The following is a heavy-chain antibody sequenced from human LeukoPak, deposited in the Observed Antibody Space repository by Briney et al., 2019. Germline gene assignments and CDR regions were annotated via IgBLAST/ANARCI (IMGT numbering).Heavy chain of an antibody. J-gene: IGHJ3*02. D-gene: IGHD3-22*01. V-gene: IGHV4-4*07. CDR1: GCTVSSYY. Sequence: AETLTLTCTVSGCTVSSYYWSWIRQPAGKGLEWIGRIYTSGSTNYNPSLKSRVTMSVDTSKNQFSLKLSSVTAADTAVYYCARDRRVAYYDSSGLFHDAFDIWGQGTMVTVSS. CDR3: ARDRRVAYYDSSGLFHDAFDI. CDR2: IYTSGST.